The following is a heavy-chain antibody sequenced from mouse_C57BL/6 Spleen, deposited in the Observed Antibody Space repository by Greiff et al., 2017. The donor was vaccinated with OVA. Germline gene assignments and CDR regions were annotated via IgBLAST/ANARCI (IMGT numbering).Heavy chain of an antibody. CDR3: ARAYGTTVERGLFAY. V-gene: IGHV1-64*01. D-gene: IGHD1-1*01. CDR1: GYTFTSYW. Sequence: QVQLKQPGAELVKPGASVKLSCKASGYTFTSYWMHWVKQRPGQGLEWIGMIHPNSGSTNYNEKFKSKATLTVDKSSSTAYMQLSSLTSEDSAVYYCARAYGTTVERGLFAYWGQGTLVTVSA. J-gene: IGHJ3*01. CDR2: IHPNSGST.